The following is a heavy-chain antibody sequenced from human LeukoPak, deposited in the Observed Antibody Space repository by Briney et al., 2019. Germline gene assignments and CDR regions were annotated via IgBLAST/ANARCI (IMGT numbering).Heavy chain of an antibody. D-gene: IGHD6-13*01. CDR1: GLTFSSYS. J-gene: IGHJ6*03. CDR2: ISSSSSTM. Sequence: GGSLRLSCAASGLTFSSYSMTWVRQAPGKGLEWVSYISSSSSTMYYADSVKGRFTISRDNAKNSLYLQMNSLRAEDTAVYYCAREQQLGYYYYYYMDVWGKGTTVTVSS. CDR3: AREQQLGYYYYYYMDV. V-gene: IGHV3-48*01.